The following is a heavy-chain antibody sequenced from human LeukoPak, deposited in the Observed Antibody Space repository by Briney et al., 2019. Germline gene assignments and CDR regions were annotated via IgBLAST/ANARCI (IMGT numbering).Heavy chain of an antibody. Sequence: GGSLRLSCAASGFTFSSYGMSWVRQAPGKGLEWVSAISGSGGTTYYADSVKGRFTISRDNSENTLYLQINSLRAEDTAVYYCAKRDRTVTHAFDIWGQGTMVTVSS. CDR1: GFTFSSYG. CDR3: AKRDRTVTHAFDI. D-gene: IGHD4-17*01. J-gene: IGHJ3*02. V-gene: IGHV3-23*01. CDR2: ISGSGGTT.